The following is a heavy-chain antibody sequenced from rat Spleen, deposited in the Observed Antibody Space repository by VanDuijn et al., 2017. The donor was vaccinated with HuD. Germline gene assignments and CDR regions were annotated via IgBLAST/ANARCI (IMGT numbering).Heavy chain of an antibody. CDR3: ARQSDPWGFAY. D-gene: IGHD1-11*01. V-gene: IGHV5-29*01. CDR1: GFTFSDYG. Sequence: EVQMVESGGGLVQPGRSLKLSCAASGFTFSDYGMAWVRQAPTKGLEWVATIIYDGSRTYYRDSVKGRFTISRDNAKSTLYLQMDSLRSEDTATYYGARQSDPWGFAYWGQGTLVTVSS. CDR2: IIYDGSRT. J-gene: IGHJ3*01.